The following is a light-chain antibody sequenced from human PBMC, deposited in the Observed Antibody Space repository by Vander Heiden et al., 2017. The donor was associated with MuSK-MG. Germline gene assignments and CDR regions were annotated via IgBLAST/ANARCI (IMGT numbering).Light chain of an antibody. J-gene: IGKJ1*01. CDR1: QSVSSY. Sequence: EIVLTQSPATLSLSPGERATLSCRASQSVSSYLAWYQQKPGQAPRLLIYEASNRATGIKDRFSGSGSGTDFTLTISSIEPDDFEGHDGQQQDTFGQGTKVEIK. CDR2: EAS. V-gene: IGKV3-11*01. CDR3: QQQDT.